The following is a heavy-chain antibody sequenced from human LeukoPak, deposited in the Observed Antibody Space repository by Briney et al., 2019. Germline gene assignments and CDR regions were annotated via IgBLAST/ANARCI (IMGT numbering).Heavy chain of an antibody. CDR3: ARGARIAVPYNWFDP. V-gene: IGHV4-59*11. J-gene: IGHJ5*02. Sequence: SETLSLTCTVSGGSISSHYGSWIRQPPGKGLEWIGYIYYSGSTTYNPSLKSRVTISVDTSKNQFSLKLSSVTAADTAVYYCARGARIAVPYNWFDPWGQGTLVTVSS. D-gene: IGHD6-19*01. CDR1: GGSISSHY. CDR2: IYYSGST.